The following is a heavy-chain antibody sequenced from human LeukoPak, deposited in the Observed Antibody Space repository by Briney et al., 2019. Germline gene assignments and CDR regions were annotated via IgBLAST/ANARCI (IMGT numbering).Heavy chain of an antibody. J-gene: IGHJ6*03. CDR3: ARDPYSGSYGDYYYYYMDL. D-gene: IGHD1-26*01. Sequence: GSLRLSCAASGFTFRRYGMSWVRQAPGKGLEWVSSISSSSSYIYYADSVKGRFTISRDNAKNSLYLQMNSLRAEDTAVYYCARDPYSGSYGDYYYYYMDLWGQGTTVTISS. V-gene: IGHV3-21*01. CDR2: ISSSSSYI. CDR1: GFTFRRYG.